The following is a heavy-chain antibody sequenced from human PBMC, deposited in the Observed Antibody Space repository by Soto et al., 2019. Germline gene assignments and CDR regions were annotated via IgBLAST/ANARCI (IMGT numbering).Heavy chain of an antibody. CDR3: ARARGNDWYSDY. V-gene: IGHV3-21*01. J-gene: IGHJ4*02. Sequence: GGSLRLSCAASGFTFSSYDMTWVRQAPGKGLEWVSSISPGSDYIYYADSVKGRFTISRDNAENSLHLQMNSLRGEDTAVYHCARARGNDWYSDYWGQGTLVTVSS. CDR1: GFTFSSYD. CDR2: ISPGSDYI. D-gene: IGHD5-12*01.